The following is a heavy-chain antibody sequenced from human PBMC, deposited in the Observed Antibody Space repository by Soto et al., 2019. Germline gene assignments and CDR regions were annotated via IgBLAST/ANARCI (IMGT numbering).Heavy chain of an antibody. CDR1: GYSFTSYW. Sequence: PGESLKISCKGSGYSFTSYWISWVRQMPGKGLEWMGRIDPSDSYTNYSPSFQGHVTISADKSISTANLQWSSLKASDTAMYYCARGPGAILTGYDYYGMDVWGQGTTVTVSS. V-gene: IGHV5-10-1*01. CDR3: ARGPGAILTGYDYYGMDV. D-gene: IGHD3-9*01. J-gene: IGHJ6*02. CDR2: IDPSDSYT.